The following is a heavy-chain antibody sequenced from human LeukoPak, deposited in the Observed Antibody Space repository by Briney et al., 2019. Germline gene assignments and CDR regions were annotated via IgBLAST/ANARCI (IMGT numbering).Heavy chain of an antibody. J-gene: IGHJ4*02. D-gene: IGHD1-14*01. CDR1: GFTFSSYA. Sequence: PGRSLTLSCAASGFTFSSYAMSWVRQPPGKVLEWVSAISGSGGSTYYADSVKGRFTISRDNSKNTLYLQMNSLRAEDTAVYYCAKDLTTSPYYFDYWGQGTLVTVSS. V-gene: IGHV3-23*01. CDR2: ISGSGGST. CDR3: AKDLTTSPYYFDY.